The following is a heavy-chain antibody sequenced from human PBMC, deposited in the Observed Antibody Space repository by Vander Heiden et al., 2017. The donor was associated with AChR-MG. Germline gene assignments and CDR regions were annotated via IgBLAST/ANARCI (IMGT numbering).Heavy chain of an antibody. Sequence: QVQLQESGPGLVKPSETLSLTCTVSGGSISSYYWSWIRQPPGKGLEWIVYIYYSGSTNYNPSLKSRVTISVDTSKNQFSLKLSSVTAADTAVYYCARDTVRSGYYGSGSYYYHGGMDVWGQGTTVTVSS. J-gene: IGHJ6*02. CDR2: IYYSGST. V-gene: IGHV4-59*01. CDR1: GGSISSYY. CDR3: ARDTVRSGYYGSGSYYYHGGMDV. D-gene: IGHD3-10*01.